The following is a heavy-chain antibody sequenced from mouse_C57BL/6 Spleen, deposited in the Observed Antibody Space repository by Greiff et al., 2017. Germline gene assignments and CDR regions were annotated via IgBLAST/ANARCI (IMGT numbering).Heavy chain of an antibody. CDR1: GYSFTSYY. D-gene: IGHD2-1*01. Sequence: QVQLKQSGPELVKPGASVKISCKASGYSFTSYYIHWVKPRPGQGLEWIGWIYPGSGNTKYNEKFKGKATLTADTSSSTAYMQLSSLTSEDSAVYYCARAEDYGNYLYYAMDYWGQGTSVTVSS. J-gene: IGHJ4*01. CDR2: IYPGSGNT. CDR3: ARAEDYGNYLYYAMDY. V-gene: IGHV1-66*01.